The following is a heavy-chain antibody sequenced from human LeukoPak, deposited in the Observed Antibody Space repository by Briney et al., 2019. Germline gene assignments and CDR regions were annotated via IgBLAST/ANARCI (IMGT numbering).Heavy chain of an antibody. CDR1: GFTFSCYA. D-gene: IGHD3-10*01. CDR3: AKSASGSERYFDY. V-gene: IGHV3-23*01. CDR2: ISGSGGST. J-gene: IGHJ4*02. Sequence: GGSLSLSFGASGFTFSCYAMTWGRRAPGKGLEWVSAISGSGGSTYYADSVKGRFTISRDNSKNALYLQMNSLRAEDTAVYYCAKSASGSERYFDYWGQGTLVTVSS.